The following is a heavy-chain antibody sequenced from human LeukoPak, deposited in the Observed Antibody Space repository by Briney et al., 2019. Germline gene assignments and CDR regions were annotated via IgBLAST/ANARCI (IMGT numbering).Heavy chain of an antibody. Sequence: GGSLRLSCVTSGFTFNNYVMAWVRQAPGKGLEWVSTISAVFTNTYSADSVKGRFTISRDNSKDTLYLQMNSLRSEDMAVYYCARAVGPFDYWGQGTLVTVSS. CDR2: ISAVFTNT. CDR3: ARAVGPFDY. J-gene: IGHJ4*02. D-gene: IGHD2-15*01. CDR1: GFTFNNYV. V-gene: IGHV3-23*01.